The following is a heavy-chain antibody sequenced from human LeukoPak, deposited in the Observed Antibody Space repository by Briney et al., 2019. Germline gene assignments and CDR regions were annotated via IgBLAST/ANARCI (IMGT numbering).Heavy chain of an antibody. D-gene: IGHD2-2*01. CDR3: ARGKGIVVVPASRRAFDI. V-gene: IGHV4-34*01. J-gene: IGHJ3*02. Sequence: SETLSLTCAVYGGSFSGYYWSWIRQPPGKGLEWIGEINHSGSTNYNPSLKSRVTISVDTSKNQFSLKLSSVTAADTAVHYCARGKGIVVVPASRRAFDIWGQGTMVTVSS. CDR2: INHSGST. CDR1: GGSFSGYY.